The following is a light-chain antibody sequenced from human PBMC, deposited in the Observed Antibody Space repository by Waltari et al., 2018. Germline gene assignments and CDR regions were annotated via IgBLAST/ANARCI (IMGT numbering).Light chain of an antibody. J-gene: IGKJ4*01. CDR3: QQYLSVPLT. V-gene: IGKV4-1*01. Sequence: DIVMTQSPDSLAVSLGERATINCKSSQSILFTSNNKDSLAWYLQKPGQPPKLLIFGASTRQSGVPDRFSGGVSGTDFTLTISSLQAEDVAVYYCQQYLSVPLTFGGGTKVEI. CDR2: GAS. CDR1: QSILFTSNNKDS.